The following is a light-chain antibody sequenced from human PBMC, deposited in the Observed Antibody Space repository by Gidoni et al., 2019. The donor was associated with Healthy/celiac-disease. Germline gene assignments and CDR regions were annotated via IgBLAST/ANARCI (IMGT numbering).Light chain of an antibody. Sequence: DIQMTQSPSSLSASVGDRVTITCRASQSISSYLNWYQQKPGKAPKLLIYAASSLQSGVPSRFSGSGSGTDFTLTISSLQPEDFATYYCQQSYSTFRTFGQXTKVEIK. J-gene: IGKJ1*01. CDR3: QQSYSTFRT. CDR1: QSISSY. CDR2: AAS. V-gene: IGKV1-39*01.